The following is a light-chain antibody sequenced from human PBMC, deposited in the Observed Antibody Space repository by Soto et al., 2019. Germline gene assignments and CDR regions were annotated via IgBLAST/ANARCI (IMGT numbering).Light chain of an antibody. J-gene: IGKJ1*01. CDR1: QSISSW. V-gene: IGKV1-5*01. Sequence: DVQITQSNSTLSASVGDRFTITCRASQSISSWLAWYQQKPGKAPKLLIYDASSLESGVPSRFSGSGSGTEFTLTISSLQTDDFATYYCQQYNSHSWTFGQGTKVDIK. CDR3: QQYNSHSWT. CDR2: DAS.